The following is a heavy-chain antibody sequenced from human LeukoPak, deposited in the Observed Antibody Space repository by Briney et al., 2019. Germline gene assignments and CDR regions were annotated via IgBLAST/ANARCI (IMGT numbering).Heavy chain of an antibody. CDR3: ARDSCSGGSCYLDY. CDR2: ISAYNGNT. J-gene: IGHJ4*02. CDR1: GYTFTSYG. D-gene: IGHD2-15*01. V-gene: IGHV1-18*01. Sequence: ASVKVPCKASGYTFTSYGISWVRQAPGQGLEWMGWISAYNGNTNYAQKLQGRVTMTTDTSTSTAYMELRSLRSDDTAVYYCARDSCSGGSCYLDYWGQGTLVTVSS.